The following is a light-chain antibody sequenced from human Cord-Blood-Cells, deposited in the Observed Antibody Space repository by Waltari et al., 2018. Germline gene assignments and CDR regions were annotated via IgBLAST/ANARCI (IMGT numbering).Light chain of an antibody. CDR1: QSVSSN. Sequence: ELVMTQSPATLSASPGGRAHLSCRASQSVSSNLAWYQQKPGQAPTLLIYGASTRATGIPARFSGSGSGTEFTLTISSLQSEDFAVYYCQQYNNWPLTFGGGTKVEIK. CDR3: QQYNNWPLT. J-gene: IGKJ4*01. V-gene: IGKV3-15*01. CDR2: GAS.